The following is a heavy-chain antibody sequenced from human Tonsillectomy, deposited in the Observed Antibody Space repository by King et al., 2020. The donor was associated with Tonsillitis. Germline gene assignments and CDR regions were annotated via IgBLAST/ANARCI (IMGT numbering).Heavy chain of an antibody. Sequence: QLQESGPGLVKPSETLSLTCTVSGGSISSSNYYWGWIRQPPGKGLEWIGSIYYSGSTYYNPSLKSRVTISVDTSKNQFSLKLRSVTAADTAVYYCARSGYSYGYSNWFDPWGQGTLVTVSS. CDR2: IYYSGST. CDR3: ARSGYSYGYSNWFDP. J-gene: IGHJ5*02. D-gene: IGHD5-18*01. CDR1: GGSISSSNYY. V-gene: IGHV4-39*01.